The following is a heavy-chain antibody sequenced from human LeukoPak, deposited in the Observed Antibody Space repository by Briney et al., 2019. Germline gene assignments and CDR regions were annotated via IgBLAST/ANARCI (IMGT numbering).Heavy chain of an antibody. J-gene: IGHJ3*02. CDR1: GYTFTDYY. CDR3: ATPRYSGSQGDALHI. Sequence: ASVKLSCRVSGYTFTDYYMHWVQQAPGKGLEWMGLIDPEDGETIYAEKLQGRVTITADTSTDTAYMELSRLRAEDTAVYYCATPRYSGSQGDALHIWRQGTMDSVSS. CDR2: IDPEDGET. V-gene: IGHV1-69-2*01. D-gene: IGHD1-26*01.